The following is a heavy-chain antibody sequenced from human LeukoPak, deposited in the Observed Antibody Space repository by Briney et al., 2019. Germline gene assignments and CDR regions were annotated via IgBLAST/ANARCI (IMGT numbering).Heavy chain of an antibody. D-gene: IGHD3-22*01. J-gene: IGHJ4*02. CDR1: GFTFSSYN. CDR2: ISSSSDYI. CDR3: ATTPGDYDGSGYWGDYFDY. Sequence: GGSLRLSCAASGFTFSSYNINWVRQAPGKGLEWVSSISSSSDYIYYADSVKGRFTISRDNVKNSLYLQMNSLRAEDTAVYYCATTPGDYDGSGYWGDYFDYWGQGTLVTVSS. V-gene: IGHV3-21*01.